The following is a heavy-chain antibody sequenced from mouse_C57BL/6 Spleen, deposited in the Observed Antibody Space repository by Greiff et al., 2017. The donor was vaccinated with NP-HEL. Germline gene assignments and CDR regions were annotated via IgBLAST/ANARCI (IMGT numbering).Heavy chain of an antibody. D-gene: IGHD2-3*01. CDR1: GFTFSDYG. V-gene: IGHV5-17*01. J-gene: IGHJ4*01. Sequence: DVQLVESGGGLVKPGGSLKLSCAASGFTFSDYGMHWVRQAPEKGLEWVAYISSGSSTIYYADTVKGRFTISRDNAKNTLFLQMTSLRSEDTAMYYCARPGYYVFYAMDYWGQGTSVTVSS. CDR2: ISSGSSTI. CDR3: ARPGYYVFYAMDY.